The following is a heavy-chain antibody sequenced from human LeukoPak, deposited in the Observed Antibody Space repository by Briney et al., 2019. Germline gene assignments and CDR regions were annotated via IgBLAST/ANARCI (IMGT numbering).Heavy chain of an antibody. CDR2: ITWDGGST. CDR1: GFTFCEYG. Sequence: GGSLRLSCVGSGFTFCEYGMHWVRQVPGKGLGWVSHITWDGGSTYYAGSVKGRFTISRDNSKNSLYLQMNSLRAEDTAVYYCARSGKWEFDAFDIWGQGTMVTVSS. J-gene: IGHJ3*02. V-gene: IGHV3-43D*03. D-gene: IGHD1-26*01. CDR3: ARSGKWEFDAFDI.